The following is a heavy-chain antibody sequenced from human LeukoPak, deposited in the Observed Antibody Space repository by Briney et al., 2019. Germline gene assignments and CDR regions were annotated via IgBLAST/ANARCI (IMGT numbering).Heavy chain of an antibody. V-gene: IGHV3-72*01. Sequence: GGSLRLSCAASGFTFSDHYLDWVRQAPGKGLEWVGRSRSKTNRYTTQYAASVKGRFTISRDDSKNSLYLQMNSLRTEDTAFFYCARDYSTAGVNAFDIWGQGTLVTVSS. CDR2: SRSKTNRYTT. CDR1: GFTFSDHY. D-gene: IGHD2-21*01. CDR3: ARDYSTAGVNAFDI. J-gene: IGHJ3*02.